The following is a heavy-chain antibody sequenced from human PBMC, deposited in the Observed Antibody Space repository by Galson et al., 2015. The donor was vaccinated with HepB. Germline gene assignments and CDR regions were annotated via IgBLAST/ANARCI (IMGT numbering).Heavy chain of an antibody. V-gene: IGHV1-24*01. CDR2: FHAEDGEK. CDR1: GYSLTELS. CDR3: TTGRYFAY. Sequence: SVKVSCKVSGYSLTELSMHWVRQAPGKGPEWMGSFHAEDGEKIYAQKFQGRVTMTEDTSTDTAYMELTSLRSEDTAIYYCTTGRYFAYWGQGALVTVSS. J-gene: IGHJ4*02.